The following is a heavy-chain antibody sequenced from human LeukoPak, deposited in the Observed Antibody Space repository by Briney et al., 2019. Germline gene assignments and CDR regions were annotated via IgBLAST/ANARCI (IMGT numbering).Heavy chain of an antibody. D-gene: IGHD2-2*01. V-gene: IGHV5-51*01. CDR3: ARRVSLVVAGPDY. J-gene: IGHJ4*02. CDR2: IYPGDSDT. Sequence: GESLKISCKGSGYSFNNYWIGWVRQMPGKGLEWMGIIYPGDSDTRYSPSFQGQVTISADNSISTAYLQWSSLKASDTAMYYCARRVSLVVAGPDYWGQGTLVTVSS. CDR1: GYSFNNYW.